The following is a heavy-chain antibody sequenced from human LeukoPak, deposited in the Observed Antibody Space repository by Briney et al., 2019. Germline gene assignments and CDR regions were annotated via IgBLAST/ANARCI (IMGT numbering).Heavy chain of an antibody. CDR3: ARVHTGYSSGNDAFDI. CDR2: ISSSSSYI. CDR1: GFTFSSYS. V-gene: IGHV3-21*01. Sequence: GGSLRLSCAASGFTFSSYSMNWVRQAPGKGLEWVSSISSSSSYIYYADSVKGRFTISRDNAKNSVSLQMNSLRADDTAVYYCARVHTGYSSGNDAFDIWGQGTMVTVSS. J-gene: IGHJ3*02. D-gene: IGHD6-19*01.